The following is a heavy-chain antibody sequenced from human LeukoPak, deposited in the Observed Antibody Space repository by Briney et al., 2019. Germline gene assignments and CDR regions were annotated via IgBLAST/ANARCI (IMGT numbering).Heavy chain of an antibody. CDR2: ISYDGSNK. CDR1: GFTFSSYG. V-gene: IGHV3-30*03. CDR3: AGELLPLYGMDV. Sequence: GRSLRLSCAASGFTFSSYGMHWVRQAPGKGLEWVAVISYDGSNKYYADSVKGRFTISRDNSKNTLYLQMNSLRAEDTAVYYCAGELLPLYGMDVWGQGTTVTVSS. D-gene: IGHD3-10*01. J-gene: IGHJ6*02.